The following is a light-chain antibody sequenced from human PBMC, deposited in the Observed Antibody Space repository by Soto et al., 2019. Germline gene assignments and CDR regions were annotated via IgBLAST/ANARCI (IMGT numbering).Light chain of an antibody. J-gene: IGKJ1*01. CDR2: GIS. V-gene: IGKV3-20*01. CDR3: QQYVTSSPRT. CDR1: HTISSSY. Sequence: EIVLTQSPATLSLSPGERATLSCRAIHTISSSYLAWYQQKPGQAPRLLMYGISRRATGIPDRFSGSGSGTDFTLTITRLEPEDFAVYYCQQYVTSSPRTFGQGTKVDI.